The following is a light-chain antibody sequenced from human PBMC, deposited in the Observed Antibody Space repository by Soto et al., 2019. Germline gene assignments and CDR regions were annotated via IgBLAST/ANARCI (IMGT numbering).Light chain of an antibody. V-gene: IGKV1-39*01. CDR3: QQSYSSSWT. CDR2: AAS. Sequence: DIQMTQSPSSLSASFGDRVTIXXRASQSISSYLNWYQQKPGEAPKLXIYAASSLQSGVPSRFSGSGSGTDFTLTISSLQPEDFATYYCQQSYSSSWTFGQGTKVDIK. J-gene: IGKJ1*01. CDR1: QSISSY.